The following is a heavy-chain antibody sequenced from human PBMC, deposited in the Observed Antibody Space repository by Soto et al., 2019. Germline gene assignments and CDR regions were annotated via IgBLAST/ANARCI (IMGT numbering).Heavy chain of an antibody. CDR1: GGSISSYY. CDR2: IYYSGRT. CDR3: ASRRDYGDSSAEYFQH. D-gene: IGHD4-17*01. V-gene: IGHV4-59*01. Sequence: QVQLQESGPGLVKPSETLSLTCTVSGGSISSYYWSWIRQPPGKGLEWIGYIYYSGRTNYNPSLNSRVTISVDTSKNQFSLKLSSVTAADTAVYYCASRRDYGDSSAEYFQHWGQGPLVTVSS. J-gene: IGHJ1*01.